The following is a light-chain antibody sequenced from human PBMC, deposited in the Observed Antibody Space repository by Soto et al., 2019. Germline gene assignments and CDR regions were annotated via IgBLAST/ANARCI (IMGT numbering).Light chain of an antibody. V-gene: IGLV1-47*01. CDR3: AAWDDSLVV. Sequence: QSVLNQPPSASGTPGQRVTISCSGSSSNIGSNYVYWYQQLPGTAPKLLIYRNNQRPSGVPDRFSGSKSGTSASLAISGLRSEDEADYYCAAWDDSLVVFGGGTKLTVL. CDR1: SSNIGSNY. CDR2: RNN. J-gene: IGLJ2*01.